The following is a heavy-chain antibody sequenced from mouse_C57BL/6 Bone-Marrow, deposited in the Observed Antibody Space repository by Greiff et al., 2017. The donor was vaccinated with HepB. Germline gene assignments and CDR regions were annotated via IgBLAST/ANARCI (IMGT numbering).Heavy chain of an antibody. CDR1: GYTFTSYW. D-gene: IGHD1-1*01. Sequence: VQLQEPGAELVRPGSSVKLSCKASGYTFTSYWMHWVKQRPIQGLEWIGNIDPSDSETHYNQKFKDKATLTVDKSSSTAYMQLNSLTSEDSAVYYCAREYSYYYGSSYGYAMDYWGQGTSVTVSS. CDR3: AREYSYYYGSSYGYAMDY. V-gene: IGHV1-52*01. J-gene: IGHJ4*01. CDR2: IDPSDSET.